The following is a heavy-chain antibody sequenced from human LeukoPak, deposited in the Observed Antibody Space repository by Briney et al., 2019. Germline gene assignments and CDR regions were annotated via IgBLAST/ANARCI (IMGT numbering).Heavy chain of an antibody. CDR1: GFTFSSYG. Sequence: GGSLRLSCAASGFTFSSYGMSWVRQAPGKGLEWVSAISNNGGYTYYADSVQGRFTISRDNSKSTLCLQMNSLRAEDTAVYYCAKQLGYCSNGSCYFPYWGQGTLVTVSS. CDR3: AKQLGYCSNGSCYFPY. CDR2: ISNNGGYT. J-gene: IGHJ4*02. V-gene: IGHV3-23*01. D-gene: IGHD2-15*01.